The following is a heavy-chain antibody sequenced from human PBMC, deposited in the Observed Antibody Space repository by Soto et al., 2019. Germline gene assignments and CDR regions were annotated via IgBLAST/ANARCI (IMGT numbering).Heavy chain of an antibody. J-gene: IGHJ6*02. CDR2: IMPVFGTA. CDR3: ARARDYDLLTAREYALDV. Sequence: QVQLVQSGAEVKKPGSSVRVSCKVSGGSFRNYGITWVRQSPGQGLEWVGGIMPVFGTAVYAQKFQGRVTISADELTTTASLELRSLSSDDTAVYFCARARDYDLLTAREYALDVWGQGTTVTV. V-gene: IGHV1-69*01. CDR1: GGSFRNYG. D-gene: IGHD3-9*01.